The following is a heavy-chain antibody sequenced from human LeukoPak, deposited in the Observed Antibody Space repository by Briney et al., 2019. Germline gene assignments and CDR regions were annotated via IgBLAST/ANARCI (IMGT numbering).Heavy chain of an antibody. Sequence: GGSLRLSCTASGFTVSNTYMSWVRQAPGKGLEWVSLIYNAGSTYYADSVKGRFTISRDNSKKTLYLQMNSLRAEDTAVYYCTRGGYIYGYLDAFDVWGQGTMVTVSS. CDR2: IYNAGST. J-gene: IGHJ3*01. D-gene: IGHD5-18*01. V-gene: IGHV3-53*01. CDR3: TRGGYIYGYLDAFDV. CDR1: GFTVSNTY.